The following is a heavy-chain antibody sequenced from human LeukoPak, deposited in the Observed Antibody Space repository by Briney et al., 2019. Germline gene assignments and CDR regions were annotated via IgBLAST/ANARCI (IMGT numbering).Heavy chain of an antibody. Sequence: SETLSLTCTVSGGSINNFYWSWIRQPPGKGLEWIGYIFYSGSTNYNPSLESRVTISIDTSKNQFSLKVNSLTAADTAVYYCARTGYYASGSSYYYGMDVWGQGTTVTVSS. CDR1: GGSINNFY. D-gene: IGHD3-10*01. CDR2: IFYSGST. V-gene: IGHV4-59*08. J-gene: IGHJ6*02. CDR3: ARTGYYASGSSYYYGMDV.